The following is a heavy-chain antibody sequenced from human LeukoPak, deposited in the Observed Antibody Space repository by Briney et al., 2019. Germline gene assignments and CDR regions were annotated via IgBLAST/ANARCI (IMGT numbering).Heavy chain of an antibody. J-gene: IGHJ4*02. V-gene: IGHV3-33*01. CDR1: GLTFSSYG. CDR2: IWYDGSNK. D-gene: IGHD2-2*01. Sequence: GGSLRLSCAASGLTFSSYGMHWVRQAPGKGLEWLAVIWYDGSNKYYADSVKGRFTISRDNSKNTLYLQMNSLRAEDTAVYYCARDLLSDIVVVPAAMGDWGQGTLVTVSS. CDR3: ARDLLSDIVVVPAAMGD.